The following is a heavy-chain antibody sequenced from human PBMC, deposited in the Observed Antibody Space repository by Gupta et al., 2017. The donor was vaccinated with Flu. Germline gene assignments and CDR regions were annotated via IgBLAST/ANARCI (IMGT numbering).Heavy chain of an antibody. V-gene: IGHV3-23*01. Sequence: EVQLLESVGGLVHPGWSLRLSCSASGFTFCTSAMSWVRPAPGKGLEWVSAMSGSGDKTFYENPVRGRFSISRDNSKNTLYRQMDSLRAEDTAGYYGVKDTEDIVTSCECGGQGTRGTVSS. CDR2: MSGSGDKT. CDR3: VKDTEDIVTSCEC. J-gene: IGHJ4*02. CDR1: GFTFCTSA. D-gene: IGHD5-12*01.